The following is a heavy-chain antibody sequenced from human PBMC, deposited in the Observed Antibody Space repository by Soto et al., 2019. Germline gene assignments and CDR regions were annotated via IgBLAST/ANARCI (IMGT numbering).Heavy chain of an antibody. Sequence: QITLKESGPTLVKPTQTLTLTCTFSGFSLTTRPVGVGWIRQPPGQALEWLALIYWDDDKRYNPSLKTRVTIPKDTSKNHVVLTTTTMDPVDTATYYCAHRQLYNGAWNEGTFDYWGQGARVTVSS. D-gene: IGHD1-1*01. CDR3: AHRQLYNGAWNEGTFDY. CDR1: GFSLTTRPVG. V-gene: IGHV2-5*02. J-gene: IGHJ4*02. CDR2: IYWDDDK.